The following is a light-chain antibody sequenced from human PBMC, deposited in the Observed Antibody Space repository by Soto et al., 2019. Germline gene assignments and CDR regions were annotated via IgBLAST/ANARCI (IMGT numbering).Light chain of an antibody. V-gene: IGKV3-11*01. Sequence: EIVLTQSPAPLSFSPGEIATLSCRASQSVSSYLAWYQHKPGQAPRLLIYDASTRATGIPARFSGSGSGTDFTLTISSLEPEDFAVYYCQDYGSSEWTFGQGTKV. CDR1: QSVSSY. J-gene: IGKJ1*01. CDR2: DAS. CDR3: QDYGSSEWT.